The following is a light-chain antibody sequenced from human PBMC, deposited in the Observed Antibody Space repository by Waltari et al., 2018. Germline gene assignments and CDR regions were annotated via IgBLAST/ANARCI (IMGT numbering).Light chain of an antibody. J-gene: IGKJ1*01. CDR3: MQALQTWT. Sequence: DIVMTQSPLSLPVTPGEPASISCRSSQSLLHSNGYNYLDWYLQKPGPPPQLLIYLASNRASGVPDRFSGSGSGTNFTLKITRVEAEDVGVYYCMQALQTWTFGQGTKVEIK. CDR1: QSLLHSNGYNY. V-gene: IGKV2-28*01. CDR2: LAS.